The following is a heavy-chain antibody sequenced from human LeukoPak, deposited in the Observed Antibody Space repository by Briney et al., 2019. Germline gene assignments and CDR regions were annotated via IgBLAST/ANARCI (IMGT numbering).Heavy chain of an antibody. CDR1: GFTFNNYA. V-gene: IGHV3-23*01. D-gene: IGHD3-22*01. CDR2: IGGTGAGT. CDR3: AKDPGAYYYDSSAYYFDS. Sequence: PGGSLRLSCAASGFTFNNYAMSWVRQAPGKGLEWVSSIGGTGAGTKYADSVKGRFTISRDNSKNTMYLQMNSLRAEDTAVYYCAKDPGAYYYDSSAYYFDSWDQGTLVTVSS. J-gene: IGHJ4*02.